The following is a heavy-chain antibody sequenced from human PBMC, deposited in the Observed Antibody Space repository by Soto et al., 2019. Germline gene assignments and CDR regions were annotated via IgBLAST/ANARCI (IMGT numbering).Heavy chain of an antibody. CDR2: IYYSGST. CDR3: ARAGRGLVLDY. Sequence: PSETLSLTCTVSGGPISSYYWSWIRQPPGKGLEWIGYIYYSGSTNYNPSLKSRVTISVDTSKNQFSLKLSSVTAADTAVYYCARAGRGLVLDYWGQGTLITVS. J-gene: IGHJ4*02. CDR1: GGPISSYY. V-gene: IGHV4-59*01. D-gene: IGHD6-19*01.